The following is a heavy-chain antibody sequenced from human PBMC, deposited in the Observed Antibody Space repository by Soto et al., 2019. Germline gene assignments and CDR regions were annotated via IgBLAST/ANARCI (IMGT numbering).Heavy chain of an antibody. CDR1: GGSISSGDYY. V-gene: IGHV4-30-4*01. D-gene: IGHD6-6*01. CDR3: ASSSIAARQGYYYYGMDV. CDR2: IYYSGST. J-gene: IGHJ6*02. Sequence: SETLSLTCTVSGGSISSGDYYWSWIRQPPGKGLEWIGYIYYSGSTYYNPSLKSRVTISVDTSKNQFSLKLSSVTAADTAVYYCASSSIAARQGYYYYGMDVWGQGTTVTVSS.